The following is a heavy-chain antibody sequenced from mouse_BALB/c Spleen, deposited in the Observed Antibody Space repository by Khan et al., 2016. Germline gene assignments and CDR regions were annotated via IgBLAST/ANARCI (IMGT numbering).Heavy chain of an antibody. V-gene: IGHV3-6*02. D-gene: IGHD1-1*01. Sequence: EVQLQESGPGLVKPSQSLSLTCSVTGYSITSGYYWNWIRQFPGNKLEWMGYISYDGSNNYNPSLKNRISITRDTSKNQFFLKLNSVTTEDTATXYCARDPFYYYGSSYWYFDVCGAGTTVTVSS. CDR3: ARDPFYYYGSSYWYFDV. CDR1: GYSITSGYY. CDR2: ISYDGSN. J-gene: IGHJ1*01.